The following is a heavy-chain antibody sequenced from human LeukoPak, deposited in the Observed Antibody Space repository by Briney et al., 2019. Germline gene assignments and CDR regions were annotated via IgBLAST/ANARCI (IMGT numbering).Heavy chain of an antibody. J-gene: IGHJ4*02. D-gene: IGHD6-25*01. CDR3: VREGGSSGRAGYFVH. V-gene: IGHV3-30-3*01. Sequence: GGSLRLSCAASGFTFNSSPLHWVRQTPGKGLEWLALISSDGTNKHYADSVEGRFTISRDNSKNTLDLQLDSLRPEDTATYYCVREGGSSGRAGYFVHWGRGILVTVSS. CDR1: GFTFNSSP. CDR2: ISSDGTNK.